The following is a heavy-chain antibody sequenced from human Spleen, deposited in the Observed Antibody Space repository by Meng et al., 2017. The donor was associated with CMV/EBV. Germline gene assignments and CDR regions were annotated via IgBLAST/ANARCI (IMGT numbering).Heavy chain of an antibody. CDR2: IWYDGSNK. V-gene: IGHV3-33*01. CDR3: ARETMYRYGFSLHFYNPMDV. J-gene: IGHJ6*02. Sequence: GESLKISCSASGFTFRSYGMHWVRQAPGKGRGWVTVIWYDGSNKDYADAVKGRVTISRDNAQNTLYPQMHSLRAEDTAVYHCARETMYRYGFSLHFYNPMDVWGQGTTVTVSS. CDR1: GFTFRSYG. D-gene: IGHD5-18*01.